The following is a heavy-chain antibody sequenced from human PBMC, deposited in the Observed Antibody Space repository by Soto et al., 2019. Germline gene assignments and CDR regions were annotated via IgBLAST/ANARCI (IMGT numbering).Heavy chain of an antibody. V-gene: IGHV4-39*01. Sequence: PSETLSLTCNVSGGSISSSRSYWAWIRQPPGKGLEWIANIFYSGSTYYNPSLKSRVTISVDTSKNQFSLKLSSVTAADTAVYYCARRQLRYFDWLLHQPFDYWGQGTLVTVSS. CDR3: ARRQLRYFDWLLHQPFDY. J-gene: IGHJ4*02. CDR2: IFYSGST. D-gene: IGHD3-9*01. CDR1: GGSISSSRSY.